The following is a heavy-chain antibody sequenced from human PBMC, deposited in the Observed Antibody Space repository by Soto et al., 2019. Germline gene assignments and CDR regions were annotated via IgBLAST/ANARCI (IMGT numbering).Heavy chain of an antibody. CDR3: AKDYTVAADPSTVILFDX. Sequence: GGSLRLSCAASGFTFNHYAMSWVRQAPGKGLEWVSIIISNGGTFYADSVKGRFTISRDNSKNTVYLQMSSLRVEDTAIYYCAKDYTVAADPSTVILFDXWGQVALVTVSX. V-gene: IGHV3-23*01. CDR2: IISNGGT. D-gene: IGHD2-15*01. J-gene: IGHJ4*02. CDR1: GFTFNHYA.